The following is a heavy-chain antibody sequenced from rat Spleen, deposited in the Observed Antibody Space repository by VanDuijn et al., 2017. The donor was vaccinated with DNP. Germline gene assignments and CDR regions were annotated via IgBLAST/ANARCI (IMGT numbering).Heavy chain of an antibody. D-gene: IGHD4-3*01. CDR2: ISYSGRT. CDR3: ARGSDGVWFVY. V-gene: IGHV3-1*01. J-gene: IGHJ3*01. Sequence: EVQLQESGPGLVKPSQSLSLTCSVTGSSITSNYWGWIRQFPGNKMEYVGHISYSGRTNYNPSLKRRISITRDTSKNQFFLQLSSVTTEDTATYYCARGSDGVWFVYWGQGTLVTVSS. CDR1: GSSITSNY.